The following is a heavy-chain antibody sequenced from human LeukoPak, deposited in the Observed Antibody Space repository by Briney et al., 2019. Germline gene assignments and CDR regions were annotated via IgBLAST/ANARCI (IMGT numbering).Heavy chain of an antibody. Sequence: GEPLKISCRGSGYIFTTNWITWVRQMPGKGLEWMGRIDPSDSYTNYSPSFQGHVTISADKSIITAYLQWSSLKASDTAMYYCARSRGSGWYDYWGQGTLVAVSS. CDR1: GYIFTTNW. V-gene: IGHV5-10-1*01. CDR2: IDPSDSYT. J-gene: IGHJ4*02. D-gene: IGHD6-19*01. CDR3: ARSRGSGWYDY.